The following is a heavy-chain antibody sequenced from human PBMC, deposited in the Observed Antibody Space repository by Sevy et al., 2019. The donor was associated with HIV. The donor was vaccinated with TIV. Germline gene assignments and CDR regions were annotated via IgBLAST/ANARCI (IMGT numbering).Heavy chain of an antibody. CDR2: ISSSGSTI. Sequence: HGGSLRLSCAASGFTFSDYYMSWIRQAPGKGLEWVSYISSSGSTIYYADSVKGRFTIPRDNAKNSLYLQMNSLRAEDTAVYYCARDRDIVVVVAGIPSYYYYGMDVWGQGTTVTVSS. J-gene: IGHJ6*02. V-gene: IGHV3-11*01. CDR1: GFTFSDYY. CDR3: ARDRDIVVVVAGIPSYYYYGMDV. D-gene: IGHD2-15*01.